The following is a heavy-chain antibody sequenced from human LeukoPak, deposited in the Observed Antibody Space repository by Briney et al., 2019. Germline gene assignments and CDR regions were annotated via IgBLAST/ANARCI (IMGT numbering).Heavy chain of an antibody. Sequence: SETLSLTCTVAGYSISSGYYWGWIRQPPGKGLGWIGSIYHSGSTYYNPSLKSRVTISVDTSKNQFSLKLSSVTAADTAVYYCARGSGYFDWFDPWGQGTLVTVSS. V-gene: IGHV4-38-2*02. J-gene: IGHJ5*02. CDR1: GYSISSGYY. D-gene: IGHD3-9*01. CDR2: IYHSGST. CDR3: ARGSGYFDWFDP.